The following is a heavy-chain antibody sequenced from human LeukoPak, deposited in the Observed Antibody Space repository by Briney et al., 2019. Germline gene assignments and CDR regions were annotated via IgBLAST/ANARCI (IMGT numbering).Heavy chain of an antibody. D-gene: IGHD2-15*01. V-gene: IGHV4-59*12. CDR1: GGSISSYY. J-gene: IGHJ6*02. Sequence: SETLSLTCTVSGGSISSYYWSWIRQPPGKGLEWIGYIYYSGTTNYNPSLKSRVTISVDTSKNQFSLKLSSVTAADTAVYYCARIGSGDIVVVVAATKDYGMDVWGQGTTVTVSS. CDR3: ARIGSGDIVVVVAATKDYGMDV. CDR2: IYYSGTT.